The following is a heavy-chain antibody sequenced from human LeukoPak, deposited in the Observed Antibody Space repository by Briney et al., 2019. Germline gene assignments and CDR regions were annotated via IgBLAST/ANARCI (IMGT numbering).Heavy chain of an antibody. J-gene: IGHJ4*02. CDR1: GFTFTSSA. V-gene: IGHV1-58*02. D-gene: IGHD1-26*01. CDR2: IVVGSGNT. CDR3: AAALVGATTTVDY. Sequence: ASVKVSCKASGFTFTSSAMQWVRQGRGQRLEWIGWIVVGSGNTNYAQKFQERVTITRDMSTSTASMELSSLRSEDTAVYYCAAALVGATTTVDYWGQGTLVTVSS.